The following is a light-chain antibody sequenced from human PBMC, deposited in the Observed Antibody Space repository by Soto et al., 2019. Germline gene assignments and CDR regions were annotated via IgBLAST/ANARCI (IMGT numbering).Light chain of an antibody. Sequence: EIVLTQSPAALSLSPGERATLSCRASQSVSSYLAWYQQKPGQSPRLLIYDASKRATGIPARFSGSGSGTDFTLTISSLEPEDFGVYYCQQRSNWQVTFGGGTKVEIK. V-gene: IGKV3-11*01. J-gene: IGKJ4*01. CDR2: DAS. CDR1: QSVSSY. CDR3: QQRSNWQVT.